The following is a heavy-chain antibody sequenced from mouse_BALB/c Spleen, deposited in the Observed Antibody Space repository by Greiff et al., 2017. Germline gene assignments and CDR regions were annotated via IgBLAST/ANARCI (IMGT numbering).Heavy chain of an antibody. CDR3: ARSIYDGYYDY. D-gene: IGHD2-3*01. CDR1: GYTFTDYE. J-gene: IGHJ2*01. Sequence: SGAELVRPGASVTLSCKASGYTFTDYEMHWVKQTPVHGLEWIGAIDPETGGTAYNQKFKGKATLTADKSSSTAYMELRSLTSEDSAVYYCARSIYDGYYDYWGQGTTLTVSS. CDR2: IDPETGGT. V-gene: IGHV1-15*01.